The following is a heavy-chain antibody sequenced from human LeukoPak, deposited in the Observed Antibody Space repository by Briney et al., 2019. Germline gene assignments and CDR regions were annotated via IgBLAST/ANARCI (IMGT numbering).Heavy chain of an antibody. CDR1: GFSISGYW. J-gene: IGHJ4*02. Sequence: GGSLRLSCAASGFSISGYWMTWVRQAPGKGPEWVGNIQHDGKVNNYVDSVRGRFTISRDNAKTSVYLQMTSLRAEDSAVHFCGNQCSGGTFPELWGQGTQVTVSS. CDR3: GNQCSGGTFPEL. V-gene: IGHV3-7*01. D-gene: IGHD2-15*01. CDR2: IQHDGKVN.